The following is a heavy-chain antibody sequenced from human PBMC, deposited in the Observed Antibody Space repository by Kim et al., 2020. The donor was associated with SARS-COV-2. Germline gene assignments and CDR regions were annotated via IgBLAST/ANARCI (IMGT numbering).Heavy chain of an antibody. V-gene: IGHV4-31*03. CDR1: GGSISSGGYY. CDR2: IYYSGST. J-gene: IGHJ2*01. Sequence: SETLSLTCTVSGGSISSGGYYWSWIRQHPGKGLEWIGYIYYSGSTYYNPSLKSRVTISVDTSKNQFSLKLSSVTAADTAVYYCARGHTTHWDWYFDLWGRGTLVTVSS. CDR3: ARGHTTHWDWYFDL. D-gene: IGHD1-1*01.